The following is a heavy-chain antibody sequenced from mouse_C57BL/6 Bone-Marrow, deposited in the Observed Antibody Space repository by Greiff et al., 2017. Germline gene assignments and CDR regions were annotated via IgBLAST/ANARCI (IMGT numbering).Heavy chain of an antibody. D-gene: IGHD1-1*02. V-gene: IGHV1-54*01. Sequence: VHLVESGAELVRPGTSVKVSCKASGYAFTNYLIEWVKQRPGQGLEWIGVINPGSGGTNYKEKFKGKATLTTDKSSSTAYMQLSSLTSEDSAVYFCARSRVGFDYWGQGTTLTVSS. CDR1: GYAFTNYL. J-gene: IGHJ2*01. CDR2: INPGSGGT. CDR3: ARSRVGFDY.